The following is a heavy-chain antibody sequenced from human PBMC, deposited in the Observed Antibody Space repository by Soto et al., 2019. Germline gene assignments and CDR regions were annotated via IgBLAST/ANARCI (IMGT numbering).Heavy chain of an antibody. Sequence: ASVKVSCKASGYTFTSYDINWVRQATGQGLEWMGWMNPNSGNTGYAQKLQGRVTMTINTSISTAYMELRSLRSDDTSVYYCAREGQRRGAFDIWGQGTMVTVSS. CDR2: MNPNSGNT. CDR3: AREGQRRGAFDI. V-gene: IGHV1-8*01. J-gene: IGHJ3*02. CDR1: GYTFTSYD.